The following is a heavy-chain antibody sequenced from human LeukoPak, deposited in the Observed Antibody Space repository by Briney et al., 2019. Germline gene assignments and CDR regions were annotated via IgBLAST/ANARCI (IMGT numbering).Heavy chain of an antibody. Sequence: GGSLRLSCSASGFTFSTYVMHWVRQAPGEGLEYVSTITPNADRIYYADSVEGRFTISRDSSKNTLFLQMSSLRVEDTAVYFCVKDLTGTFSFDYWGQGTLVTVSS. J-gene: IGHJ4*02. CDR2: ITPNADRI. CDR3: VKDLTGTFSFDY. V-gene: IGHV3-64D*09. CDR1: GFTFSTYV. D-gene: IGHD7-27*01.